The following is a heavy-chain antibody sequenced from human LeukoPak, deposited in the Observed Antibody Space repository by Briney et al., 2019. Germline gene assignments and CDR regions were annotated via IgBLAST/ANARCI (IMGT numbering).Heavy chain of an antibody. J-gene: IGHJ4*02. CDR3: AKGYSSSCCDY. D-gene: IGHD6-13*01. V-gene: IGHV3-23*01. CDR1: GFTFTTNA. CDR2: ISASGDIT. Sequence: PGGSLRLSCAASGFTFTTNAMSWVRQAPGKGLQWVSTISASGDITYYADSVKGRFTISRDNSKNTLYLQMNSLRAEDTAVYYCAKGYSSSCCDYWGQGTLVTVSS.